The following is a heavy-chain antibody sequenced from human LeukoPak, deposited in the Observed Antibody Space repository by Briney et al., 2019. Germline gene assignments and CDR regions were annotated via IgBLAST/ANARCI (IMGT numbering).Heavy chain of an antibody. Sequence: YPGGSLRLSCAASGFTFSSYSMNWVRQAPGKGLEWVSSISSSSSYIYYADSVKGRFTISRDSAKNSLYLQMNSLRAEDTAVYYCARDRGRMVGAQGYWGQGTLVTVSS. CDR2: ISSSSSYI. J-gene: IGHJ4*02. CDR3: ARDRGRMVGAQGY. V-gene: IGHV3-21*01. D-gene: IGHD1-26*01. CDR1: GFTFSSYS.